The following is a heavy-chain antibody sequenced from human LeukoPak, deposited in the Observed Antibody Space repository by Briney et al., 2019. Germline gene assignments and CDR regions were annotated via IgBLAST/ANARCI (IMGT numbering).Heavy chain of an antibody. V-gene: IGHV3-23*01. CDR3: AQYRAVWPSSWYSHL. Sequence: GGSLRLSCVASGVTLSNYAMSWARQAPGKGLEWVSGISSSGSGGNTYYADSVKGRFTISRDSSRNTLFLHMNTLRAEDTAIYYCAQYRAVWPSSWYSHLWRRATLVTVSS. D-gene: IGHD3-16*02. CDR2: ISSSGSGGNT. CDR1: GVTLSNYA. J-gene: IGHJ2*01.